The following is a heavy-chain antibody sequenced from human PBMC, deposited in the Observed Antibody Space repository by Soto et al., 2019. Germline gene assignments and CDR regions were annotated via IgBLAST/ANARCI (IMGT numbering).Heavy chain of an antibody. Sequence: EVQLLESGGSLVQPGGSLRLSCAASGFTFSSYAMSWVRQAPGKGLEWVSAISCSGGSTYYADSVKGRFTISRDNSKNTLYLQMNSLRAEDTGVYYCATHSGYDLYYGMDVWGQGTTVTVSS. D-gene: IGHD5-12*01. CDR1: GFTFSSYA. J-gene: IGHJ6*02. CDR2: ISCSGGST. V-gene: IGHV3-23*01. CDR3: ATHSGYDLYYGMDV.